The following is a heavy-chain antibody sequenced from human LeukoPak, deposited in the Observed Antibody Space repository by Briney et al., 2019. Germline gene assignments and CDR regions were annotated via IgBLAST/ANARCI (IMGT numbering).Heavy chain of an antibody. V-gene: IGHV3-48*01. CDR3: ARKNTTSSEDY. J-gene: IGHJ4*02. CDR1: GFSFSSYS. D-gene: IGHD6-6*01. CDR2: ISGSSSTI. Sequence: PGGSLRLSCAASGFSFSSYSMNWVRQAPGKGLEWVSFISGSSSTIDYADSVKGRFTISRDNGKNSLFLHMNSLRAEDTAVYYCARKNTTSSEDYWDQGTLVTVSS.